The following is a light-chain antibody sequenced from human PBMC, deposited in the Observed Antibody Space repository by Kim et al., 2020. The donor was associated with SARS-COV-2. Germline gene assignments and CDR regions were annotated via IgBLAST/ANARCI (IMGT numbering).Light chain of an antibody. CDR1: KLGEKY. CDR3: QTCDSITVV. Sequence: LTQPPSVSVSPGQTASITCSGDKLGEKYACWYQQKPGQSPVLVIYQDNKRPSGIPERFSGSNSGNTATLTISGTQAMDEADYYCQTCDSITVVFGGGT. V-gene: IGLV3-1*01. CDR2: QDN. J-gene: IGLJ2*01.